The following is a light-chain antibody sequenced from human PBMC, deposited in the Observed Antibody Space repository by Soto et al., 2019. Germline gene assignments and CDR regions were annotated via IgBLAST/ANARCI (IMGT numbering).Light chain of an antibody. V-gene: IGLV2-23*01. CDR1: SSDVGSYNL. Sequence: QSVLTQPASVSGSPGQSITISCTGTSSDVGSYNLVSWYQQYPGKAPKLMIYEGIKRPSGVSNRFSGSKSGNTASLTISGLQAEDEADYYCCSYAGSVVFGGGTKLTVL. J-gene: IGLJ2*01. CDR2: EGI. CDR3: CSYAGSVV.